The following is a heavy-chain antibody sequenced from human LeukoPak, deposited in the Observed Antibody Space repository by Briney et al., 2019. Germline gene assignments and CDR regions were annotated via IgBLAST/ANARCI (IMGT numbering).Heavy chain of an antibody. Sequence: TLRLSRAPSGFTFRSYAVTWVSQTPGKGLERVTAINSGGDRAYYADSVKGRFTTSRDNSKNTVYLQMDSLRVEDTALYYCAKDSAGVAATDFWGQGTLVTVS. CDR1: GFTFRSYA. CDR3: AKDSAGVAATDF. V-gene: IGHV3-23*01. D-gene: IGHD6-19*01. CDR2: INSGGDRA. J-gene: IGHJ4*02.